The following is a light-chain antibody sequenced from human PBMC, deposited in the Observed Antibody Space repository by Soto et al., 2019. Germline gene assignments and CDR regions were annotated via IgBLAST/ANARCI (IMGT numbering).Light chain of an antibody. V-gene: IGLV2-14*03. CDR3: SSYSTTSPLV. Sequence: QPVLTQPASVSGSPGQSITISCAGTSADIGAFNYVSWYQHHPGKAPKLLIYDVSDRPSGVSTRFSASKSANTASLTISGLQADDEGDYYCSSYSTTSPLVFGGGTKLTVL. CDR2: DVS. J-gene: IGLJ2*01. CDR1: SADIGAFNY.